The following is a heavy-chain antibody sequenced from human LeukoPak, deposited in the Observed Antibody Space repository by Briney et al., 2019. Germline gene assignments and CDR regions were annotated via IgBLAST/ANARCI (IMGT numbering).Heavy chain of an antibody. CDR3: VKDAGTA. CDR2: IKKDGSEK. Sequence: GGSLRLSCAASGFTFSNNWMSWVRQAPGKGLECVANIKKDGSEKYYINSVKGRFTISRDNAKNSLYLQMDSQRAEDTALYYCVKDAGTAWGQGTLVTVSS. J-gene: IGHJ5*02. V-gene: IGHV3-7*01. D-gene: IGHD2-8*02. CDR1: GFTFSNNW.